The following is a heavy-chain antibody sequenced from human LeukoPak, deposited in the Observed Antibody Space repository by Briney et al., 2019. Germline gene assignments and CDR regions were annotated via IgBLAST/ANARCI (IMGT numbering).Heavy chain of an antibody. CDR2: ISRDGNNK. CDR3: AKGAESCTNTSCSIEI. J-gene: IGHJ3*02. CDR1: GFTFSVYG. Sequence: GRSLRLSCAASGFTFSVYGMHWVRLSPRKGLEWVTHISRDGNNKYYADSVKGRFTISRDNSENTLYLEMNTLRTEETAVYYCAKGAESCTNTSCSIEIWGQGTMVTVSS. D-gene: IGHD2-2*01. V-gene: IGHV3-30*18.